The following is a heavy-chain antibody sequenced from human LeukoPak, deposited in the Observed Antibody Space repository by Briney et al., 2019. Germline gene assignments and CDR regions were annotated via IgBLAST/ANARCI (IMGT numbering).Heavy chain of an antibody. V-gene: IGHV3-7*05. CDR2: IKQDGSEK. Sequence: GGSLRLSCAASGFTFSSYYMAWFRQAPGKGLEWVANIKQDGSEKYYVDSVKGRFTISRDNAKNSLFLQLNSLRVEDTAVYYCARAPYTSGQILIDYWGQGTLVTVSS. CDR1: GFTFSSYY. CDR3: ARAPYTSGQILIDY. D-gene: IGHD3-22*01. J-gene: IGHJ4*02.